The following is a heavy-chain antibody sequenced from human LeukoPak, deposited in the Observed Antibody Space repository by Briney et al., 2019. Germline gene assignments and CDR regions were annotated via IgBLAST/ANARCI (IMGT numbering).Heavy chain of an antibody. D-gene: IGHD1-1*01. CDR3: VRDLMGSGSTTAYLHH. J-gene: IGHJ1*01. V-gene: IGHV3-21*01. CDR1: GFTFSDYS. CDR2: ISRRSRHV. Sequence: PGGPLRLSCAASGFTFSDYSMNWVRQAPGKGLEWVSSISRRSRHVYYAGSVKGRFTISRDNAKNSLYLQMNSLRAEDMAVYFCVRDLMGSGSTTAYLHHWGQGTLVTVSS.